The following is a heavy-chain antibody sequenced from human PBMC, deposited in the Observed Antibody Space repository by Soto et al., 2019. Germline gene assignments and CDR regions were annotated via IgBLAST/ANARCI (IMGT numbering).Heavy chain of an antibody. J-gene: IGHJ4*02. Sequence: QDHLAQSGAEVKKPGSSVTVSCMASGGTFNSYGISWVRQAPGQGLDWMGVIIPLYGTVNYAQKFQGRVSITANKTTSTAYMDRSSLRSDDTAVYYCARVRVIRRVILSHFGLWGQGTLVTASS. D-gene: IGHD3-10*01. CDR2: IIPLYGTV. V-gene: IGHV1-69*06. CDR1: GGTFNSYG. CDR3: ARVRVIRRVILSHFGL.